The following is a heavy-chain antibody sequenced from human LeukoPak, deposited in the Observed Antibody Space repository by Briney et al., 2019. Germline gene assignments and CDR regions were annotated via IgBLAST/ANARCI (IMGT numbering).Heavy chain of an antibody. V-gene: IGHV3-7*01. J-gene: IGHJ4*02. CDR2: IKYDGSEE. Sequence: GGSLTLSCAASGLTFNGQWMNWVRQAPGQGLEWVANIKYDGSEEYYADYVKGRFTISRDNAKNSLSLQMNYVRAGDTAIYYCAYTNHLTYWGQGTLVTVSS. CDR1: GLTFNGQW. CDR3: AYTNHLTY. D-gene: IGHD3-16*01.